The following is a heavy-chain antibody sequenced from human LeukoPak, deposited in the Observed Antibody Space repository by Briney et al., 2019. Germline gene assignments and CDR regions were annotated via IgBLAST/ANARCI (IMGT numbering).Heavy chain of an antibody. J-gene: IGHJ4*02. CDR1: GGSISSSSYY. D-gene: IGHD6-13*01. CDR3: ARRSSWYGDYFDY. V-gene: IGHV4-39*07. CDR2: IYYSGST. Sequence: SETLSLTCTVSGGSISSSSYYWGWIRQPPGKGLEWIGSIYYSGSTYYNPSLKSRVTISVDTSKNQFSLKLSSVTAADTAVYYCARRSSWYGDYFDYWGQGILVTVSS.